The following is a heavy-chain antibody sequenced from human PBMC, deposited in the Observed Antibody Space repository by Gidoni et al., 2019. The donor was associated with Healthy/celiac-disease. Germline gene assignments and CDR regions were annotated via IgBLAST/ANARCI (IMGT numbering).Heavy chain of an antibody. Sequence: QVQLQESGPGLVKPSEALSLTCTVSGGSISSYYWSWIRQPPGKGLEWIGYIYYSGSTNYNPSLKSRVTISVDTSKNQFSLKLSSVTAADTAVYYCARGYCSSTSCYSQGFYFDYWGQGTLATVSS. CDR2: IYYSGST. V-gene: IGHV4-59*01. J-gene: IGHJ4*02. CDR1: GGSISSYY. D-gene: IGHD2-2*02. CDR3: ARGYCSSTSCYSQGFYFDY.